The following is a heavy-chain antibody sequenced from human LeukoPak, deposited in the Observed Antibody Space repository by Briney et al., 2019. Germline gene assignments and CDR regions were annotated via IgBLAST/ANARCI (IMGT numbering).Heavy chain of an antibody. D-gene: IGHD3-10*01. CDR1: GFTFSSQG. V-gene: IGHV3-30*18. J-gene: IGHJ6*02. CDR3: AKGLAYYDSGESYYYAMDV. Sequence: GGSLRLSCAASGFTFSSQGMHWGRQAPGKGLVWVAVISYDGSSKYADSVKGRFTISRDISKNTLYLQMHSLRAEDTAVYYCAKGLAYYDSGESYYYAMDVWGQGTTVTVSS. CDR2: ISYDGSSK.